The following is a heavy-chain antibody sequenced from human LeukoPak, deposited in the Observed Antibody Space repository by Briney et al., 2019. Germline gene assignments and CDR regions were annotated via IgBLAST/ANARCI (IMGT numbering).Heavy chain of an antibody. V-gene: IGHV4-39*07. CDR1: GGSISSNSYY. CDR2: IYHSGST. D-gene: IGHD3-22*01. J-gene: IGHJ5*02. CDR3: ARGYYYDSSGYSNWFDP. Sequence: PSETLSLTCAVSGGSISSNSYYWGWIRQPPGKGLEWIGEIYHSGSTNYNPSLKSRVTISVDKSKNQFSLKLSSVTAADTAVYYCARGYYYDSSGYSNWFDPWGQGTLVTVSS.